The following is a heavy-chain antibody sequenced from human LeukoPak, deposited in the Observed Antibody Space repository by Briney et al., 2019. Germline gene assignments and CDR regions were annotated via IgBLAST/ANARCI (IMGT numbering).Heavy chain of an antibody. J-gene: IGHJ4*02. CDR3: ARPGPYCGGDCYDY. CDR1: GVTFSKYW. V-gene: IGHV3-48*03. Sequence: GGTLRLSCAASGVTFSKYWMSWVRQAPGKGLEWVSYISSSGSTKYYADSVKGGFTILRDNAKKSLYLQMKGMRAEDAADYLGARPGPYCGGDCYDYWGQGTLVTVSS. CDR2: ISSSGSTK. D-gene: IGHD2-21*02.